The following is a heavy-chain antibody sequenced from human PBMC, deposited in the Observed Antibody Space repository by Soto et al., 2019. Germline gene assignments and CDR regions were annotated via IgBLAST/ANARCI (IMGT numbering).Heavy chain of an antibody. CDR1: GYTFTTYT. CDR2: INAGNGNT. J-gene: IGHJ4*01. D-gene: IGHD1-26*01. V-gene: IGHV1-3*01. CDR3: ARDRGELPTDDYSDY. Sequence: ASVKVSCKASGYTFTTYTMHWVRQAPGQRLEWMGWINAGNGNTKYSQKIQCRVTITRDTSAITAYMELSSVKSEETDVYYCARDRGELPTDDYSDYWGHGTLVTVSS.